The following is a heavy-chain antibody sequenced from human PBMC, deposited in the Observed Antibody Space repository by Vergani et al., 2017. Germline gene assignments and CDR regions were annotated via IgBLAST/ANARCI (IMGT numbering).Heavy chain of an antibody. CDR2: IYSGGST. CDR1: GFTVSSNY. D-gene: IGHD6-13*01. Sequence: EVQLVESGGGLIQPGGSLRLSCAASGFTVSSNYMSWVRQAPGKGLEWVSVIYSGGSTYYADSVKGRFTISRDNSKNTLYLQMNSLRAEDTAVYYCAKDSRIAAAGTSYYYGMDVWGQGTTVTVSS. V-gene: IGHV3-66*03. CDR3: AKDSRIAAAGTSYYYGMDV. J-gene: IGHJ6*02.